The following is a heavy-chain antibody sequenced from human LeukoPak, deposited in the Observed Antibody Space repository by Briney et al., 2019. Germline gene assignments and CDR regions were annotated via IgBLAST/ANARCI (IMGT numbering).Heavy chain of an antibody. Sequence: GASVKVSCKASGGTFSSYAISWVRQAPGQGLEWMGGIIPIFGTAIYAQKFQGRVTITTDESTSTAYMELSSLRSEDTAVYYCARDRVQQQLVFTYWGQGTLVTVSS. CDR3: ARDRVQQQLVFTY. D-gene: IGHD6-13*01. V-gene: IGHV1-69*05. J-gene: IGHJ4*02. CDR1: GGTFSSYA. CDR2: IIPIFGTA.